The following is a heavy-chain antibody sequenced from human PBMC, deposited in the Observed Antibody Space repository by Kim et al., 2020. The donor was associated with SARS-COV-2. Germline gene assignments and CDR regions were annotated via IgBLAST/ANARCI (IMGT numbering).Heavy chain of an antibody. V-gene: IGHV4-31*03. J-gene: IGHJ5*02. CDR1: GGSISSGGYY. D-gene: IGHD2-2*02. CDR2: IYYSGST. CDR3: ARGVLDIVVVPAAIYWFDP. Sequence: SETLSLTCTVSGGSISSGGYYWSWIRQHPGKGLEWIGYIYYSGSTYYNPSLKSRVTISVDTSKNQFSLKLSSVTAADTAVYYCARGVLDIVVVPAAIYWFDPWGQGTLVTVSS.